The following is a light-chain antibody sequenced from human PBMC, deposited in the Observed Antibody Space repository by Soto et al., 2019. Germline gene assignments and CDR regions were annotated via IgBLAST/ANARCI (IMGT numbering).Light chain of an antibody. CDR2: GDN. CDR3: QSYDNSLNHVV. CDR1: SSNIGSFYD. V-gene: IGLV1-40*01. Sequence: QSVLTQPPSVSGAPGQRVTIPCTGSSSNIGSFYDVHWYQQLPGTAPKLLIYGDNNRPSGVPDRFSGSKSGTAASLAITGVQAEDEADYYCQSYDNSLNHVVFGGGTKLTVL. J-gene: IGLJ2*01.